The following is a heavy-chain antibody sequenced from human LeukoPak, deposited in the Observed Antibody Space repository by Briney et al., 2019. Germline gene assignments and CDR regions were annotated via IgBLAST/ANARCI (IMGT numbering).Heavy chain of an antibody. CDR3: AKVLGRSVTTAYFDY. CDR1: GFTFSSYA. Sequence: PGGSLRLSCAASGFTFSSYAMSWVRQAPGKGLEWVSAISGSGGSTYYADSVKGRFTISRDNSKNTLYLQMNSLGAEDTAVYYCAKVLGRSVTTAYFDYWGQGTLVTVSS. V-gene: IGHV3-23*01. D-gene: IGHD4-17*01. J-gene: IGHJ4*02. CDR2: ISGSGGST.